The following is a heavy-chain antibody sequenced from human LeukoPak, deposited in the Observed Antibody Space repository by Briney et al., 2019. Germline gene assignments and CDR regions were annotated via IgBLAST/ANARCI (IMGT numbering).Heavy chain of an antibody. CDR1: GFTFDDYA. Sequence: GGSLRLSCAASGFTFDDYAMRWVRQAPGKGLEWVSGISWNSGSIGYADSVKGRFTISRDNAKNSLYLQMNSLRAEDTALYYCAKDQDWGQGTLVTVSS. CDR3: AKDQD. CDR2: ISWNSGSI. J-gene: IGHJ1*01. V-gene: IGHV3-9*01.